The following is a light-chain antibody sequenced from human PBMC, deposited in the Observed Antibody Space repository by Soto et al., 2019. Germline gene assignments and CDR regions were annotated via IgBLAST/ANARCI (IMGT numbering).Light chain of an antibody. J-gene: IGLJ7*01. Sequence: QSALTQPASVSGSSGQAITISCTGTSSDVGGYNYVSWYQQHQGKAPKLMIYDVSNRPSGVSNRFSGTKSGNTTSPTISGLQAEDEADYLCSSYTSGSASSAVFGGGTQQTVL. CDR2: DVS. CDR3: SSYTSGSASSAV. V-gene: IGLV2-14*01. CDR1: SSDVGGYNY.